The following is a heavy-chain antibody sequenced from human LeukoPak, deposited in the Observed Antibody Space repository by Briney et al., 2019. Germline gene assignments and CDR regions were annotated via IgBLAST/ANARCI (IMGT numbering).Heavy chain of an antibody. CDR2: ISGSGGST. CDR3: AGAPGDDDYSNYGVFDY. CDR1: GFTFSSYA. Sequence: LPGGSLRLSCAASGFTFSSYAMSWVRQAPGKGLEWVSAISGSGGSTYYADSVKGRFTISRDNSKNTLYLQMNSLRAEDTAVYYCAGAPGDDDYSNYGVFDYWGQGTLVTVSS. J-gene: IGHJ4*02. D-gene: IGHD4-11*01. V-gene: IGHV3-23*01.